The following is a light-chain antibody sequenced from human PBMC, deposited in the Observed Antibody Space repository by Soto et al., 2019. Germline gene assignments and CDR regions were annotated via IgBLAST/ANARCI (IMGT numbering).Light chain of an antibody. CDR3: SSYTSSSTKVV. V-gene: IGLV2-14*01. CDR2: DVS. Sequence: QSVLTQPASVSGSPGQSITISCTGTTSDVGGYNYVSWYQQYPDKAPKLLIYDVSNRPSGVSNRFSGSKSGNTASLTISGLQAEDEADYYCSSYTSSSTKVVFGGGTKLTVL. J-gene: IGLJ2*01. CDR1: TSDVGGYNY.